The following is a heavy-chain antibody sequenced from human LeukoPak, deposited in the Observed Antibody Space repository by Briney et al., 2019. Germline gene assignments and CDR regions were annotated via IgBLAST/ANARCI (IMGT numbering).Heavy chain of an antibody. CDR1: GFTFSNYG. CDR3: AKDRGNYYDSSGFATGY. J-gene: IGHJ4*02. V-gene: IGHV3-23*01. Sequence: GGSLRLSCAASGFTFSNYGMSWVRQAPGKGLEWVSGISGSGGSTYYADSVKGRFTISRDNSKNTLYLQMNSLRAEDTAVYYCAKDRGNYYDSSGFATGYWGQGTLVTVSS. D-gene: IGHD3-22*01. CDR2: ISGSGGST.